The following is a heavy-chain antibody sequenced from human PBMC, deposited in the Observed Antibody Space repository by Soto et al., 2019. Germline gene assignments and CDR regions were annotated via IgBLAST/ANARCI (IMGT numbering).Heavy chain of an antibody. CDR2: INHSGYT. V-gene: IGHV4-34*01. J-gene: IGHJ5*02. CDR1: GGSFSGYF. D-gene: IGHD3-3*01. CDR3: ARGGVEMAPISNWFDP. Sequence: SETLSLTCAVYGGSFSGYFRSWIRQPPGKGLEWIGEINHSGYTNYNPSLESRLTMSVDTSQNQFSLKLSSVTAADTAVYYCARGGVEMAPISNWFDPWGQGTLVTVSS.